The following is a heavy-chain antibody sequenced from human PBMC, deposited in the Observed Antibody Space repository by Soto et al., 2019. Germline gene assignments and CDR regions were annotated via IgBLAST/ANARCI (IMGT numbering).Heavy chain of an antibody. CDR1: GFTFSSYD. J-gene: IGHJ2*01. CDR3: AREKLDSVGTPEDWYFDF. V-gene: IGHV3-13*01. Sequence: EVQLVESGGGLVQPGGSLRLSCAASGFTFSSYDFHWVRQATGKGLEWVSAIGAGGDTYYPASVKGRFTISRENAMTSLYPQMSRLRGEDTTVYYCAREKLDSVGTPEDWYFDFWGRGTLVTVSS. CDR2: IGAGGDT. D-gene: IGHD5-12*01.